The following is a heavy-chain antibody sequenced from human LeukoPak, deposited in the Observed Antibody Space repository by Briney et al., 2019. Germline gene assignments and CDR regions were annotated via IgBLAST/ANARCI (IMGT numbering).Heavy chain of an antibody. D-gene: IGHD6-13*01. CDR3: ARVGQGSSSWYGYYYYYMDV. Sequence: SETLSLTCAVYGGSFSGYYWSWIRQPAGKGLEWIGRIYTSGSTNYNPSLKSRVTMSVDTSKNQFSLKLSSVTAADTAVYYCARVGQGSSSWYGYYYYYMDVWGKGTTVTISS. V-gene: IGHV4-59*10. J-gene: IGHJ6*03. CDR2: IYTSGST. CDR1: GGSFSGYY.